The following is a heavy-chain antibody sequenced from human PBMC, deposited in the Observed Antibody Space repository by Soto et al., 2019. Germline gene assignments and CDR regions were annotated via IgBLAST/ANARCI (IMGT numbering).Heavy chain of an antibody. CDR3: ARVQYSGYDFKLAFDI. CDR2: IQAGNGYT. CDR1: GYTFDNYA. D-gene: IGHD5-12*01. J-gene: IGHJ3*02. V-gene: IGHV1-3*01. Sequence: QVQLVQSGAQVKKPGASVKVSCKASGYTFDNYALHWVRQAPGRRREWMGLIQAGNGYTKYSQSFQGRVTITRDTSASTVHMDLSSLRSEDTAVYYCARVQYSGYDFKLAFDIWGQGTMVTVSS.